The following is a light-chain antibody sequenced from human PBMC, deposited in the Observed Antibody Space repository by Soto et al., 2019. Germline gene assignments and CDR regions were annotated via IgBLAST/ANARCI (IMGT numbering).Light chain of an antibody. CDR2: EGI. CDR3: CSYAGSNSYV. V-gene: IGLV2-23*01. J-gene: IGLJ1*01. CDR1: SSDVGSSNL. Sequence: ALTQPASVSGSPGQSITISCAGTSSDVGSSNLVSWYLHHPGKVPKLIIFEGIKRPSDISSRFSGSKSGNTASLTISGLQAEDEADYYCCSYAGSNSYVFGSGTKVTVL.